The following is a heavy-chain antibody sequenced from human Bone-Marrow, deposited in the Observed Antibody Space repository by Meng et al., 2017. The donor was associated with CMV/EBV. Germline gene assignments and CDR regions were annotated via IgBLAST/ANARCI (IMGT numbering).Heavy chain of an antibody. Sequence: GESLKISCAASGFTFSSYEMNWVRQAPGKGLEWVAVISYDGSNKYYADSVKGRFTISRDNSKNTLYLQMNSLRAEDTAVYYCARDLIAARTNYYYGMDVWGQGTTVTVSS. D-gene: IGHD6-6*01. J-gene: IGHJ6*02. CDR1: GFTFSSYE. CDR3: ARDLIAARTNYYYGMDV. CDR2: ISYDGSNK. V-gene: IGHV3-30*04.